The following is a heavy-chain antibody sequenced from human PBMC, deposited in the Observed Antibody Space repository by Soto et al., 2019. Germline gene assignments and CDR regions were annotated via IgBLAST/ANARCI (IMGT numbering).Heavy chain of an antibody. CDR2: IWYDGSNR. CDR1: GFTFSSYG. Sequence: GGSLRLSCAASGFTFSSYGMHWVRQAPGKGLEWVAVIWYDGSNRYHADSVKGRFTISRDNSKNTVYLEMNSLRVEDTAVYYCARADSYWPIPQTAELDYWGQGTLVTVSS. J-gene: IGHJ4*02. D-gene: IGHD2-21*01. CDR3: ARADSYWPIPQTAELDY. V-gene: IGHV3-33*01.